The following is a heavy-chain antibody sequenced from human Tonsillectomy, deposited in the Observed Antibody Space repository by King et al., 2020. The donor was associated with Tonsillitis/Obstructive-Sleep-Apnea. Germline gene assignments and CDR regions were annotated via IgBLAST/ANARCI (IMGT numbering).Heavy chain of an antibody. V-gene: IGHV4-34*01. D-gene: IGHD2-21*01. J-gene: IGHJ4*02. Sequence: VQLQQWGAGLLKPSETLSLTCAVYGGSFSGYYWSWIRQPPGKRLEWIGEITHSGSTNYNPSLKSRVTISVDTSKNQFSLKLSSVTAADTAVYYCARGERGIVVVIANWYFDYWGQGTLVTVSS. CDR3: ARGERGIVVVIANWYFDY. CDR2: ITHSGST. CDR1: GGSFSGYY.